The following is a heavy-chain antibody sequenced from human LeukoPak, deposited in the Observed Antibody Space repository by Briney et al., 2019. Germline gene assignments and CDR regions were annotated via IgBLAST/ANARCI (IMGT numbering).Heavy chain of an antibody. D-gene: IGHD1-1*01. Sequence: TSETLSLTCAVYGGSFSGYYWSWIRQPPGKGLEWIGEINHSGSTNYNPSLKSRVTISVDTSKNQFSLKLSSVTAADTAVYYCARGYTAPRRGPFDYWGQGTLVTVSS. J-gene: IGHJ4*02. CDR1: GGSFSGYY. CDR2: INHSGST. V-gene: IGHV4-34*01. CDR3: ARGYTAPRRGPFDY.